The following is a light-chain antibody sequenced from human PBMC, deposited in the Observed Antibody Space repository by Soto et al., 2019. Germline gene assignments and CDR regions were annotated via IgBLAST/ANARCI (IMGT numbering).Light chain of an antibody. CDR2: GAS. CDR1: QSVGSA. Sequence: EIVMTQSPATLSVSPGETATLSCRASQSVGSAVAWYQHKPGQAPRLLIVGASIRATGVPGRFSGGGSGTEFTLTISSLQSEDFAVYYWQQYTNWPPLTFGGGTKVEIK. J-gene: IGKJ4*01. CDR3: QQYTNWPPLT. V-gene: IGKV3-15*01.